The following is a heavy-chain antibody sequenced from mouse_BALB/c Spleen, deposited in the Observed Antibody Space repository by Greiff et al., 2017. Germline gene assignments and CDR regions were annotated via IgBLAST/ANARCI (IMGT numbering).Heavy chain of an antibody. V-gene: IGHV2-9*02. Sequence: VKVVESGPGLVAPSQSLSITCTVSGFSLTSYGVHWVRQPPGKGLEWLGVIWAGGSTNYNSALMSRLSISKDNSKSQVFLKMNSLQTDDTAMYYCARESQLRAWFAYWGQGTLVTVSA. D-gene: IGHD2-4*01. CDR2: IWAGGST. J-gene: IGHJ3*01. CDR1: GFSLTSYG. CDR3: ARESQLRAWFAY.